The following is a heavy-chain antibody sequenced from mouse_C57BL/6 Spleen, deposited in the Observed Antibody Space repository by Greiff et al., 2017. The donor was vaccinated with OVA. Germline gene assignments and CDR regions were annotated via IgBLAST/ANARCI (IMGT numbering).Heavy chain of an antibody. V-gene: IGHV14-4*01. J-gene: IGHJ3*01. CDR1: GFNIKDDY. CDR3: SCYGSSPAWFAY. CDR2: IDPENGDT. Sequence: VQLQQSGAELVRPGASVKLSCTASGFNIKDDYMHWVKQRPEQGLEWIGWIDPENGDTEYASKFQGKATITADTSSNTAYLQLSSLTSEDTAVYYCSCYGSSPAWFAYWGQGTLVTVSA. D-gene: IGHD1-1*01.